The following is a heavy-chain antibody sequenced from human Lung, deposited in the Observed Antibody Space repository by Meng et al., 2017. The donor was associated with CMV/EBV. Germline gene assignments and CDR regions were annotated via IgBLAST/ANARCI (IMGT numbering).Heavy chain of an antibody. CDR1: GGSISSGDYY. D-gene: IGHD5-18*01. Sequence: VQWQMSGSGLVQLPQTLSCACTVSGGSISSGDYYWSWIRQPPGKGLEWIGYIYYSGSTYYNPSLKSRVTISVDTSKNQFSLKLSSVTAADTAVYYCARALDTAMVTFDYWGQGTLVTVSS. V-gene: IGHV4-30-4*08. J-gene: IGHJ4*02. CDR2: IYYSGST. CDR3: ARALDTAMVTFDY.